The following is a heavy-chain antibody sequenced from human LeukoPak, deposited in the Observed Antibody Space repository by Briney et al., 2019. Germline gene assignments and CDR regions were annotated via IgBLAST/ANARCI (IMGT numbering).Heavy chain of an antibody. CDR1: GGSISSGSYY. V-gene: IGHV4-61*02. J-gene: IGHJ6*03. CDR3: ASKRREQWKYYYYYMDV. CDR2: IYTSGST. D-gene: IGHD1-26*01. Sequence: SETLSLTCTVSGGSISSGSYYWNWIRQPAGKGLEWIGRIYTSGSTNYNPSLKSRVTISEDTSKNQFSLKLSSVTAADTAVYYCASKRREQWKYYYYYMDVWGKGTTVTISS.